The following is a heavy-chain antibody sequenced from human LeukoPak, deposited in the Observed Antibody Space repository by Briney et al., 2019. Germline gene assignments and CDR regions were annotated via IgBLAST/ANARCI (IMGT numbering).Heavy chain of an antibody. CDR3: TTDFSHFDFSSGFYSY. CDR1: GFSFSTAW. Sequence: NPGGSLRLSCAASGFSFSTAWMGWVRQTPGQGLEWVGRIKANIDGGTTDCAAPVKGRFTISRDDVRKMVYLQMNSLKTDDTGVYYCTTDFSHFDFSSGFYSYWGQGTLVAVSS. CDR2: IKANIDGGTT. J-gene: IGHJ4*02. V-gene: IGHV3-15*01. D-gene: IGHD3-3*01.